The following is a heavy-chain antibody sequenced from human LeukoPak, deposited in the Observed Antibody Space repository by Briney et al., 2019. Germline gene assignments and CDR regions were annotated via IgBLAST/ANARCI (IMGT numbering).Heavy chain of an antibody. J-gene: IGHJ4*02. Sequence: PGGSLRLSCAASGFTFSSYWMSWVRQAPGKGLEWVSVIYSGGSTYYADSVKGRFTISRDNSKNTLYLQMNSLRAEDTAVYYCAREGARSPTLDYWGQGTLVTVSS. CDR2: IYSGGST. V-gene: IGHV3-66*02. CDR3: AREGARSPTLDY. CDR1: GFTFSSYW.